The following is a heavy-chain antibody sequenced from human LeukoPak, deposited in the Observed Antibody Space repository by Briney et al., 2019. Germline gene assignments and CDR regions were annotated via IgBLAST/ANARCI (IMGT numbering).Heavy chain of an antibody. D-gene: IGHD4-23*01. Sequence: GGSLRLSCAASGFSVSNNYMSWVRQAPGKALEWFSVIFISGSTGYADSVKGRFTISRDNSKNIVYLQMNSLRPEDTAVYYCARVQPPPTVVTPRYYYYGMDVWGQGTTVTVSS. CDR2: IFISGST. CDR3: ARVQPPPTVVTPRYYYYGMDV. J-gene: IGHJ6*02. V-gene: IGHV3-53*01. CDR1: GFSVSNNY.